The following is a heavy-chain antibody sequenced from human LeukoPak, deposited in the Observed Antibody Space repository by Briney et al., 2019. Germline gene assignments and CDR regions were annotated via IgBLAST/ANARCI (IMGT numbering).Heavy chain of an antibody. J-gene: IGHJ3*02. CDR1: GFTVSSNY. Sequence: GGSLRLSFAASGFTVSSNYMSWVRPAPGKGREWVSVIYSGGSTYYADSVKGRFTISRDNSKNTLYLQMNSLRAEDTAVYYCARNAYAFDIWGQGTMVTVSS. V-gene: IGHV3-66*02. CDR2: IYSGGST. CDR3: ARNAYAFDI.